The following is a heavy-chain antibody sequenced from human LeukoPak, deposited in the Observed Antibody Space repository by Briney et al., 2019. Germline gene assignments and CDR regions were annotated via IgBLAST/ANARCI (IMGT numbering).Heavy chain of an antibody. J-gene: IGHJ4*02. Sequence: GGSLRLSCAASGFISSDHYMDWVRQAPGKGLEWVSVIYGGGSTYYADSVKGRFTISRDNSQNTLYLQLSSLRAEDTAVYFCARGLTSVAVTHALDYWGQGTLVTVSS. V-gene: IGHV3-66*02. D-gene: IGHD1-14*01. CDR2: IYGGGST. CDR1: GFISSDHY. CDR3: ARGLTSVAVTHALDY.